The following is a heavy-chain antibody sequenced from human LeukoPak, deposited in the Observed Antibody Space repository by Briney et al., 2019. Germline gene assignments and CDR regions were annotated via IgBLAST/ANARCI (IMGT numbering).Heavy chain of an antibody. J-gene: IGHJ3*02. CDR1: GYTFTSYY. CDR2: INPSGGST. CDR3: ARGILVSGEFHDAFNI. V-gene: IGHV1-46*01. D-gene: IGHD4-17*01. Sequence: GASVKVSCKASGYTFTSYYMHWVRQAPGQGLEWMGIINPSGGSTSYAQKFQGRVTMTRDTSTSTVYMELSSLRSEDTAVYYCARGILVSGEFHDAFNIWGQGTLVTVSS.